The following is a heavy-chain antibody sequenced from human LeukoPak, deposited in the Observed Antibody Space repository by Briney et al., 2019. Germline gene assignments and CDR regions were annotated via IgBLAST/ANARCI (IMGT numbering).Heavy chain of an antibody. CDR2: ISSSSSYI. CDR3: AKDLYYYDSSGFDY. CDR1: GFTFSSYS. V-gene: IGHV3-21*01. D-gene: IGHD3-22*01. Sequence: PGGSLRLSCAASGFTFSSYSMNWVRQAPGKGLEWVSSISSSSSYIYYADSVKGRFTISRDNSKNTLYLQMNSLRAEDTAVYYCAKDLYYYDSSGFDYWGQGTLVTVSS. J-gene: IGHJ4*02.